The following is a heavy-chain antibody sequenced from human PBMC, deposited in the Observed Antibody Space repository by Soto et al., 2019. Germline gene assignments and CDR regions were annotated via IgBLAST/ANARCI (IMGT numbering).Heavy chain of an antibody. V-gene: IGHV1-8*01. CDR1: GYTFTSYD. Sequence: QVQLVQSGAEVKKPGASVKVSCKASGYTFTSYDINWVRQATGQGLEWMGWMNPNSGNTGYAQKFQGRVTMTRNTSISTAYMELSSLRSEDTAVYYCARQGILTGYYMNWHFDLWGRGTLVTVSS. D-gene: IGHD3-9*01. CDR2: MNPNSGNT. J-gene: IGHJ2*01. CDR3: ARQGILTGYYMNWHFDL.